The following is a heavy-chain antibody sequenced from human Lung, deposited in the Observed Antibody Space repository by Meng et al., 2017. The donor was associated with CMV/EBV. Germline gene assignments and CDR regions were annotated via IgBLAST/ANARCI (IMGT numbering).Heavy chain of an antibody. CDR3: ARDMYYDFWSGYYSRGGDYYYGMDV. CDR2: ISYDGSNK. D-gene: IGHD3-3*01. J-gene: IGHJ6*02. CDR1: GFTFSSYA. V-gene: IGHV3-30*04. Sequence: GESLKISCAASGFTFSSYAMHWVRQAPGKGLEWVAVISYDGSNKYYADSVKGRFTISRDNSKNTLYLQMNSLRAEDTAVYYCARDMYYDFWSGYYSRGGDYYYGMDVWGQGNXVNGAS.